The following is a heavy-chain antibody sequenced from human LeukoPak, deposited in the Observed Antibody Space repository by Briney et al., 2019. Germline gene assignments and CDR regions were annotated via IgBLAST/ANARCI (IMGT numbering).Heavy chain of an antibody. CDR2: ISAYNGNT. D-gene: IGHD6-19*01. Sequence: ASVKVSCKASGYTFTSHGISWVRQAPGQGLEWMGWISAYNGNTNYAQKLQGRVTMTTDTSTSKAYMELRSLRSDDTAVYYCARAYSSGWYLDYWGQGTLVTVSS. CDR1: GYTFTSHG. J-gene: IGHJ4*02. CDR3: ARAYSSGWYLDY. V-gene: IGHV1-18*01.